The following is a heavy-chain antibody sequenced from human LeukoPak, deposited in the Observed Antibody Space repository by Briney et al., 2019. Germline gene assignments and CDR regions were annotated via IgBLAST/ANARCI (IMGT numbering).Heavy chain of an antibody. CDR1: GGSISSYY. V-gene: IGHV4-59*08. D-gene: IGHD6-13*01. CDR2: IYYSGST. J-gene: IGHJ4*02. CDR3: ARAAPPGSGSSWTPFDY. Sequence: SETLSLTCTVSGGSISSYYWSWIRQPPGKGLEWIGYIYYSGSTNYNPSLKSRVTISVDTSKNQFSLKLSSVTAADTAVYYCARAAPPGSGSSWTPFDYWGQGTLVTVSS.